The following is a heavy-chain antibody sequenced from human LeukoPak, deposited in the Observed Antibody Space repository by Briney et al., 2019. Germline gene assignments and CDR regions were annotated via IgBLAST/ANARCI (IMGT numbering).Heavy chain of an antibody. CDR3: AKTMLPWYYFDY. CDR1: GFTFSSYG. V-gene: IGHV3-30*18. CDR2: ISYDGSNK. J-gene: IGHJ4*02. D-gene: IGHD2-8*02. Sequence: GGSLRLSCAASGFTFSSYGMHWVRQAPGKGXXXVAVISYDGSNKYYADSVKGRFTISRDNSKNTLYLQMNSLRAEDTAVYYCAKTMLPWYYFDYWGQGTLVTVSS.